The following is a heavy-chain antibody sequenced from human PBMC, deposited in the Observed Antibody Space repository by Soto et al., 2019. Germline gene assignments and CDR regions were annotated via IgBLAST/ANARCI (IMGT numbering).Heavy chain of an antibody. V-gene: IGHV1-2*04. CDR2: INPNSGVT. Sequence: VQLVQSGAEVKKPGASVKVSCKSSGDSFNDYYLHWVRQAPGQGLEWMGWINPNSGVTKYAQKFQGWVTMTRDTSIRTVYMELSRLRSDDTAVYYCARESGGATATIDYYYFYMDVWGKGTTVTVSS. CDR1: GDSFNDYY. CDR3: ARESGGATATIDYYYFYMDV. D-gene: IGHD5-12*01. J-gene: IGHJ6*03.